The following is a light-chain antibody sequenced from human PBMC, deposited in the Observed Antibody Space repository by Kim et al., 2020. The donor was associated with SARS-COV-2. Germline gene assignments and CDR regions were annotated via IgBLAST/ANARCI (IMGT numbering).Light chain of an antibody. CDR1: SSTTGSVYD. CDR2: GNS. V-gene: IGLV1-40*01. Sequence: RGTSSVTGTSSTTGSVYDIHWDQHLPGTAPKLLIYGNSNRPSGVPDRFSCSKSGTAASLAITGLQAEDEADYYCQSYDSSLSGSVFGGGTQLTVL. J-gene: IGLJ2*01. CDR3: QSYDSSLSGSV.